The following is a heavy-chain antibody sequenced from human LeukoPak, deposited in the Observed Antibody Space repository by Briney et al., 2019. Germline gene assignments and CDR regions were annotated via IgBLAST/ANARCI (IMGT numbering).Heavy chain of an antibody. CDR2: MNPNSGNT. J-gene: IGHJ5*02. CDR3: ARGVTPTYYYGSGSHNWFDP. Sequence: ASVKVSCKASGYTFTSYDINWVRQATGQGLEWMGWMNPNSGNTGYAQKFQGKVTMTRNSCISTAYMELSSLRSEDTAVYYCARGVTPTYYYGSGSHNWFDPWGQGTLVTVSS. CDR1: GYTFTSYD. V-gene: IGHV1-8*01. D-gene: IGHD3-10*01.